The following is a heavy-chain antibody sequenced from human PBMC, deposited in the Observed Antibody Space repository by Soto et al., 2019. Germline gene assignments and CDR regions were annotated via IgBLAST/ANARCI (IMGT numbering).Heavy chain of an antibody. J-gene: IGHJ4*02. D-gene: IGHD3-22*01. CDR1: GFTFSSYA. CDR3: AKDSGKMHYYDSSGYGIDY. V-gene: IGHV3-23*01. Sequence: PGGSLRLSCAASGFTFSSYAMSWVRQAPGKGLEWVSAISGSGGSTYYADSVKGRFTISRDNSKNTLYLQMNSLRAEDTAVYYCAKDSGKMHYYDSSGYGIDYWGQGTLVTVSS. CDR2: ISGSGGST.